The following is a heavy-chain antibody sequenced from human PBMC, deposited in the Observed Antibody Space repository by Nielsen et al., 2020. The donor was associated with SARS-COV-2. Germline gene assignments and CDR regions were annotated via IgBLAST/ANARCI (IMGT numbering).Heavy chain of an antibody. Sequence: GESLKISCAASGFTFSGSAMHWVRQASGKGLEWVGRIRSKANSYATAYAASVKGRFTISRDDSKNTAYLQMNSLKTEDTAVYYCTRRSYAVTNYYYGMDVWGQGTTVTVSS. CDR1: GFTFSGSA. D-gene: IGHD3-3*01. V-gene: IGHV3-73*01. CDR3: TRRSYAVTNYYYGMDV. CDR2: IRSKANSYAT. J-gene: IGHJ6*02.